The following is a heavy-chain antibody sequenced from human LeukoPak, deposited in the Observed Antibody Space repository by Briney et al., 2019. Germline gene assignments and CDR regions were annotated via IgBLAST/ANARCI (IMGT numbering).Heavy chain of an antibody. CDR2: ISAYNGNT. J-gene: IGHJ4*02. Sequence: ASVKVSCKASGYTFTSYGISWVRQAPGQGLEWMGWISAYNGNTNYAQKLQGRVTMTTDTSTSTAYMELRSLRSDDTAVYYCARVDLKYSSSPPGYWGQGTLVTVSS. CDR1: GYTFTSYG. D-gene: IGHD6-6*01. V-gene: IGHV1-18*01. CDR3: ARVDLKYSSSPPGY.